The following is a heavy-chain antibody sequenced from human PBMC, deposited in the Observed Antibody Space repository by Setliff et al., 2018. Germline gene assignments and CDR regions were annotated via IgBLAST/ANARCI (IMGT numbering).Heavy chain of an antibody. J-gene: IGHJ5*02. Sequence: PGGSLRLSCAASGFTFSSYSMNWVRQAPGKGLEWVSYISTSSSIIYYADSVKGRFTISRDNAKNSLYLQMNSLRVEDTAVYYCARRIGVVTSNWFDPWGQGTLVTVSS. CDR1: GFTFSSYS. V-gene: IGHV3-48*01. D-gene: IGHD3-3*01. CDR2: ISTSSSII. CDR3: ARRIGVVTSNWFDP.